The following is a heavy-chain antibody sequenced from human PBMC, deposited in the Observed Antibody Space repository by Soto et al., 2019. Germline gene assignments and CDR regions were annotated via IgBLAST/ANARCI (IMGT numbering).Heavy chain of an antibody. D-gene: IGHD3-22*01. CDR3: ARDRIGYYDSSGYYYWGWFDP. J-gene: IGHJ5*02. Sequence: QVQLVQSGAEVKKPGSSVKVSCKASGGTFSSYAISWVRQAPGQGLEWMGGIIPIFGTANYAQKFQGRVTITADESTSTAYMGLSSLRSEDTAVYYCARDRIGYYDSSGYYYWGWFDPWGQGTLVTVSS. CDR1: GGTFSSYA. V-gene: IGHV1-69*01. CDR2: IIPIFGTA.